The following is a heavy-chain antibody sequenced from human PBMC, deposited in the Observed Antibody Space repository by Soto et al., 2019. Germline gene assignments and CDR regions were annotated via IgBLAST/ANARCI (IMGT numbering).Heavy chain of an antibody. CDR3: ARDMEEDYYGSGPWMDV. V-gene: IGHV4-30-4*01. CDR1: GGSISSGDYY. J-gene: IGHJ6*04. D-gene: IGHD3-10*01. CDR2: IYYSGST. Sequence: TLSLTCTVSGGSISSGDYYWSWIRQPPGKGLEWIGYIYYSGSTYYNPSLKSRVTISVDTSKNQFSLKLSSVTAADTAVYYCARDMEEDYYGSGPWMDVWGKGTTVTVSS.